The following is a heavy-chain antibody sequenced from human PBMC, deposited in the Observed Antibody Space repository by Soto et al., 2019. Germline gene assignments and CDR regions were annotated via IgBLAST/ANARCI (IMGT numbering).Heavy chain of an antibody. J-gene: IGHJ6*02. CDR1: GGSISSYY. V-gene: IGHV4-4*07. CDR3: ARGTEVSRIAARPQGYYGMDV. D-gene: IGHD6-6*01. CDR2: IYTSGST. Sequence: SETLSLTCTVSGGSISSYYWSWIRQPAGKGLEWIGRIYTSGSTNYNPSLKSRVTMSVDTSKNQFSLKLSSVTAADTAVYYCARGTEVSRIAARPQGYYGMDVWGQGTTVTVSS.